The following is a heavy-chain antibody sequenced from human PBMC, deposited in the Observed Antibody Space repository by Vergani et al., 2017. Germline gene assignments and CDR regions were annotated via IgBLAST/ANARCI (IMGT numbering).Heavy chain of an antibody. Sequence: EVQLVQSGAEVKKPGESLKISCKGSGYSFTSYWIGWVRQMPGKGLEWMGIIYPGDSDTRYSPSFQGKVTISADKSISTAYLQWSSLKAADTAMYYCARRPRLGYCSSTSCPPPYYFDYWGQGTLVTVSS. D-gene: IGHD2-2*01. J-gene: IGHJ4*02. V-gene: IGHV5-51*01. CDR3: ARRPRLGYCSSTSCPPPYYFDY. CDR1: GYSFTSYW. CDR2: IYPGDSDT.